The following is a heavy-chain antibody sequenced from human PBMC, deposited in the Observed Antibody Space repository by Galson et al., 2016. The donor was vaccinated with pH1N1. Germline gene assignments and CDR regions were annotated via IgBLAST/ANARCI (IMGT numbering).Heavy chain of an antibody. J-gene: IGHJ5*02. Sequence: PALVTPPQTLTLTCTFSGFSLRTNGVGVGWIRQPPGKALEWLALIYWNDDKRYSPSLKSKLVITKDTSKNQVVLTMTNMDPVDTATYYCAHTLYGDYVDWFDPWSQGTLVTVSS. CDR1: GFSLRTNGVG. CDR2: IYWNDDK. D-gene: IGHD4-17*01. V-gene: IGHV2-5*01. CDR3: AHTLYGDYVDWFDP.